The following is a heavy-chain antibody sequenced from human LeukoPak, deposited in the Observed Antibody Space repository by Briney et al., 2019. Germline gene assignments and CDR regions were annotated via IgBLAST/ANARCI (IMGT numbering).Heavy chain of an antibody. Sequence: GGSLRLSCAASGFTFSTYWMHWVRQAPGKGLVWVSRIHSDGRSTSYADSVNGRFTISRDNAENTLYLQMNSLRAEDTAVYYCARDRPGNTAIDYWGQGTLVTVSS. D-gene: IGHD5-18*01. J-gene: IGHJ4*02. CDR2: IHSDGRST. CDR3: ARDRPGNTAIDY. V-gene: IGHV3-74*01. CDR1: GFTFSTYW.